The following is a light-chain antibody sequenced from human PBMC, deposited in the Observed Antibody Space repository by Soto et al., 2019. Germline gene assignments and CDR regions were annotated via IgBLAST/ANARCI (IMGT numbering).Light chain of an antibody. CDR1: QSVSSSY. J-gene: IGKJ2*01. CDR3: QQYGSSPGYT. Sequence: EIVLTQSPGTLYLSPGERATLSCRASQSVSSSYLAWYQQKPGQDPRLLIYGASSRDTGIPDRFSGSGSGTDFTLTISRLEPEDLSVYYCQQYGSSPGYTFGQGNKLEIK. CDR2: GAS. V-gene: IGKV3-20*01.